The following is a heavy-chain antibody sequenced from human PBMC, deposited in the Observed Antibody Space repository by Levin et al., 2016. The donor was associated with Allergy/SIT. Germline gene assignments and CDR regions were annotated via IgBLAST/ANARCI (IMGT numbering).Heavy chain of an antibody. CDR1: GYSFTNYW. V-gene: IGHV5-51*01. CDR3: ARLSGGNSGVDS. D-gene: IGHD4-23*01. CDR2: INPFDSDT. Sequence: KVSCKASGYSFTNYWVAWVRQMPGKGLEWMGIINPFDSDTRKRPSFQGQVTISADKSISTAYLQWSSLKASDTAMYYCARLSGGNSGVDSWGQGTLVTVSS. J-gene: IGHJ4*02.